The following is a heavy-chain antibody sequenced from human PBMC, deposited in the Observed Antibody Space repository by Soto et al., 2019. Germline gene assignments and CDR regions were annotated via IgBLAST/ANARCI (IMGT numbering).Heavy chain of an antibody. CDR2: ISAYNGNT. V-gene: IGHV1-18*01. Sequence: ASVKVSCKASGYTFTSYGISWVRQAPGQGLEWMGWISAYNGNTNYAQKLQGRVTMTTDTSTSTAYMELRSLRSDDTAVYYCARLLIDFFYYSRYYRDGLSVWGRGSSVPVS. CDR3: ARLLIDFFYYSRYYRDGLSV. J-gene: IGHJ6*02. CDR1: GYTFTSYG. D-gene: IGHD1-26*01.